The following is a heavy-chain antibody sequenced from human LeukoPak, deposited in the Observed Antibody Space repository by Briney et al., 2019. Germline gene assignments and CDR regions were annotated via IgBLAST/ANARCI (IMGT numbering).Heavy chain of an antibody. J-gene: IGHJ6*03. Sequence: GESLKISCKGSGYSFTTYWIAWVRQVPGKGLEWMGIIYPGDSDTRYSPSFQGQVTISADKSISTAYLQWSSLKASDTAMYYCARAPYSSSSWYYYYYMDVWGKGTTVTVSS. CDR3: ARAPYSSSSWYYYYYMDV. CDR2: IYPGDSDT. CDR1: GYSFTTYW. D-gene: IGHD6-6*01. V-gene: IGHV5-51*01.